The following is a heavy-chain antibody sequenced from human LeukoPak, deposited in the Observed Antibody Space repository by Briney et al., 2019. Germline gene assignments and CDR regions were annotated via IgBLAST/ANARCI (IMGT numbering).Heavy chain of an antibody. Sequence: PGGSLRLSCAASGFTFSSYAMSWVRQAPGKGLEWVSAISGSGGSTYCADSVKGRFTISRDNSKNTLYLQMNSLRAEDTAVYYCAKTGGGYSYGFFDYWGQGTLVTVSS. D-gene: IGHD5-18*01. V-gene: IGHV3-23*01. J-gene: IGHJ4*02. CDR1: GFTFSSYA. CDR2: ISGSGGST. CDR3: AKTGGGYSYGFFDY.